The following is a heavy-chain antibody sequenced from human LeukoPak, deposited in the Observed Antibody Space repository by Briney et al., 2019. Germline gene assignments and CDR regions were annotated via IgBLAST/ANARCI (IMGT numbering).Heavy chain of an antibody. CDR1: GGTFSSYA. CDR2: IIPIFGTA. J-gene: IGHJ4*02. CDR3: ARGRGRVRGVIKLSFDY. Sequence: GASVKVSCKASGGTFSSYAISWVRQAPGQGLEWMGGIIPIFGTANYAQKFQGRVTITADESTSTAYMELSSLRSEDTAAYYCARGRGRVRGVIKLSFDYWGQGTLVTVSS. V-gene: IGHV1-69*13. D-gene: IGHD3-10*01.